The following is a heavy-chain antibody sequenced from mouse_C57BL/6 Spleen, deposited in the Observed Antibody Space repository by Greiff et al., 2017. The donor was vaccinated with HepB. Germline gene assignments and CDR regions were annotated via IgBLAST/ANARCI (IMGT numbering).Heavy chain of an antibody. CDR1: GYTFTSYW. CDR2: IYPGSGST. J-gene: IGHJ2*01. D-gene: IGHD1-1*01. V-gene: IGHV1-55*01. CDR3: ARRGYYGSSNY. Sequence: VQLQESGAELVKPGASVKMSCKASGYTFTSYWITWVKQRPGQGLEWIGDIYPGSGSTNYNEKFKSKATLTVDTSSSTAYMQLSSLTSEDSAVYYCARRGYYGSSNYWGQGTTLTVSS.